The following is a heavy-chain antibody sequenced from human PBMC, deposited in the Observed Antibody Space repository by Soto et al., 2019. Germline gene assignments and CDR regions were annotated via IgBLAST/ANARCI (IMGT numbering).Heavy chain of an antibody. CDR1: GFTFSSYA. V-gene: IGHV3-72*01. Sequence: GGSLRLSCAASGFTFSSYAMDWVRQAPGKGLEWVGRTRNKANSYTTEYAASVKGRFTISRDDSKNSLYLQMNSLKTEDTAVYYCARDTGSFKGFGYYYYYYMDVWGKGTTVTVSS. D-gene: IGHD3-16*01. CDR3: ARDTGSFKGFGYYYYYYMDV. J-gene: IGHJ6*03. CDR2: TRNKANSYTT.